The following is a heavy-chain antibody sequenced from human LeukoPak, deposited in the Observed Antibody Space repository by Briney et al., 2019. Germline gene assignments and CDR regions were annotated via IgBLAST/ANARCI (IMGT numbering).Heavy chain of an antibody. CDR1: GFTFSTYG. CDR3: VGGDY. CDR2: IRYNGSNK. V-gene: IGHV3-30*02. Sequence: GGSLRLSCAASGFTFSTYGIHWVRQAPGKGLEWVAFIRYNGSNKYYADSVKGRFTISKDNSKNTLFLQMNSLRPEDTAVYYCVGGDYWGQGTLVTVSS. J-gene: IGHJ4*02.